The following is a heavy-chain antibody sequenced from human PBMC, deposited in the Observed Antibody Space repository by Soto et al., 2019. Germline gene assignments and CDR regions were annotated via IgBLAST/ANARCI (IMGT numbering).Heavy chain of an antibody. D-gene: IGHD2-15*01. V-gene: IGHV1-8*01. CDR1: GYTFTSYD. Sequence: ASVKVYCKASGYTFTSYDINWVRQATGQGLEWMGWMNPNSGNTGYAQKFQGRVTMTRNTSISTAYMELSSLRSEDTAVYYCAGSIDLQYIVVVVAASYGMDVWGQGTTVTVSS. J-gene: IGHJ6*02. CDR2: MNPNSGNT. CDR3: AGSIDLQYIVVVVAASYGMDV.